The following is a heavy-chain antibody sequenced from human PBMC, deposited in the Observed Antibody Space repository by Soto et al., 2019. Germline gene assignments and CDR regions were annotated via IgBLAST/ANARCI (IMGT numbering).Heavy chain of an antibody. V-gene: IGHV1-69*13. CDR1: GGTFSSYA. CDR3: ARNAMVATARIYCSNDMSA. D-gene: IGHD5-12*01. CDR2: IIPIFGTA. J-gene: IGHJ6*02. Sequence: SVKVSCKASGGTFSSYAISWVRQAPGQGLEWMGGIIPIFGTANYAQKFQGRVTITADESTSTAYMELSSLRAGDTAVYYCARNAMVATARIYCSNDMSAWRQGTTVTASS.